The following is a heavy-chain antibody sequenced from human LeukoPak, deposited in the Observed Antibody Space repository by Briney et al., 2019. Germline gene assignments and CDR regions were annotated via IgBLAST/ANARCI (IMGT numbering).Heavy chain of an antibody. Sequence: PGGSLRLSCAASGFTFSSYAMSWVRQAPGKGLEWVSAISGSGGSTYYADSVKGRFTISRDNSKNTLYLQMNSLRAEDTAVYYCASTPNDSSGYYYSITRHYYYYYYMDVWGKGTTVTVSS. CDR3: ASTPNDSSGYYYSITRHYYYYYYMDV. J-gene: IGHJ6*03. V-gene: IGHV3-23*01. D-gene: IGHD3-22*01. CDR1: GFTFSSYA. CDR2: ISGSGGST.